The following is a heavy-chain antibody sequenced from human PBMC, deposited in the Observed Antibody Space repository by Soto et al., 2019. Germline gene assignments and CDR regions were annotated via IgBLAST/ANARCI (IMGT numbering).Heavy chain of an antibody. CDR1: GFSFNIYV. V-gene: IGHV3-64D*06. Sequence: GGSLRLSCSASGFSFNIYVMYWVRQTPGKGLEVVSTISGDGGTTYYADSVKGRFTISRDNSKNTIYLQMNSLRDEDSAVYYCVKGQAGSTAWYAWGQGTQVTVSS. J-gene: IGHJ5*02. CDR3: VKGQAGSTAWYA. D-gene: IGHD1-26*01. CDR2: ISGDGGTT.